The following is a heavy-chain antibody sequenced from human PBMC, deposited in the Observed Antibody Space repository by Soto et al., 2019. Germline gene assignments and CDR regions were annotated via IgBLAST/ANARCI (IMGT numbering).Heavy chain of an antibody. CDR2: MYNTGST. V-gene: IGHV4-59*01. Sequence: SETLSLTCTVSGGSISGYYWSWIRQPPGKGLEWIGYMYNTGSTNYNPSLKSRVTISVDTSKNQFSLKLSSVTAADTAVYYCARALILTGYYIHDAFDIWGQGTMVTVSS. CDR3: ARALILTGYYIHDAFDI. D-gene: IGHD3-9*01. J-gene: IGHJ3*02. CDR1: GGSISGYY.